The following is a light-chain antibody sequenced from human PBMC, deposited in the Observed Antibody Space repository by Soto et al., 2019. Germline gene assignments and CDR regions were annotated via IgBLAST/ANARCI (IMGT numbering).Light chain of an antibody. CDR1: QSVTTY. CDR2: DAS. CDR3: QQYNNWPRT. Sequence: EVVLTQSPATLSLSPGERATLSCRASQSVTTYLAWYQQKPGQAPRLLIYDASSRATAIPARFSGTGSGTDFTLTISSLQSEDFAVYYCQQYNNWPRTFGQGTKVDIK. V-gene: IGKV3-11*01. J-gene: IGKJ1*01.